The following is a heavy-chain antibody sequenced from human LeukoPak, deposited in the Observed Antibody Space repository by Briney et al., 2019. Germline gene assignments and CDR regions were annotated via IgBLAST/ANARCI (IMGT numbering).Heavy chain of an antibody. V-gene: IGHV3-30-3*01. CDR3: ARALVVVRYYFDY. CDR2: ISYDGSNK. CDR1: GLTFSSYA. D-gene: IGHD2-8*02. Sequence: GGSLRLSCAASGLTFSSYAMHWVRQAPGKGLEWVAVISYDGSNKYYADSVKGRFTISRDNSKNTLYLQMNSLRAEDTAVYYCARALVVVRYYFDYWGREPWSPSPQ. J-gene: IGHJ4*02.